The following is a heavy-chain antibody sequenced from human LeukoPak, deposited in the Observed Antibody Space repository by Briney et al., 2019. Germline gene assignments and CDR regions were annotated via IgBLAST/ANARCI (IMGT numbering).Heavy chain of an antibody. J-gene: IGHJ4*02. D-gene: IGHD5-12*01. CDR2: IKSKTDGETT. CDR1: GFTFSNAW. CDR3: TWEVATSL. V-gene: IGHV3-15*01. Sequence: GWALRLSCVDSGFTFSNAWMSWVRPAPGKGVEWVGRIKSKTDGETTDYAAPVKGRFTITREDSKTTLDLQMDSVKTEYTAVYYCTWEVATSLWGQGTLVTVSS.